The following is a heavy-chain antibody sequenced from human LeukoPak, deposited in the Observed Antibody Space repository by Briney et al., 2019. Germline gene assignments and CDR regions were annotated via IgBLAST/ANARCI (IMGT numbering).Heavy chain of an antibody. D-gene: IGHD4-17*01. J-gene: IGHJ5*02. Sequence: SETLPVTCPVSVGSIRRYYWSWIRQPAAKGLEGIGRIYTNGSTNYNPSLKSRVAMSVDTSKIQFSLKLSSVTAADTAVYDCAGKMTTVTSSWFDPWGQGTLVTVSS. V-gene: IGHV4-4*07. CDR1: VGSIRRYY. CDR3: AGKMTTVTSSWFDP. CDR2: IYTNGST.